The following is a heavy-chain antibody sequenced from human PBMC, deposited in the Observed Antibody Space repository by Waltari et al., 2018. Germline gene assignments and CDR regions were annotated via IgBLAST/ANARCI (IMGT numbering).Heavy chain of an antibody. V-gene: IGHV4-59*01. Sequence: QVQLQESGPGLVKPSETLSLTCTVSGGSISSYYWSWIRQPPGKGLEWIGYIYYSGSTNYNPSLKSRVTISVDTAKNQFSLKLSSVTAADTAVYYCARVPDCSGGSCAWGYFDYWGQGTLVTVSS. CDR3: ARVPDCSGGSCAWGYFDY. CDR2: IYYSGST. J-gene: IGHJ4*02. D-gene: IGHD2-15*01. CDR1: GGSISSYY.